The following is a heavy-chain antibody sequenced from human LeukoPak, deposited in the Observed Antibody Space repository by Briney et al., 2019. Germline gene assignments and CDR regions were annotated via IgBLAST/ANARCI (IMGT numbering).Heavy chain of an antibody. CDR3: AKEGYSRGYHSYYYMDV. J-gene: IGHJ6*03. CDR2: ISYDGSNK. D-gene: IGHD6-13*01. CDR1: GFTFSRYG. Sequence: GGSLRLSCAASGFTFSRYGMHWLRQAPGKGLEWVTAISYDGSNKYYADSVKGRFTISRDNSKNTLYVQMNSLRAEDTAVYYCAKEGYSRGYHSYYYMDVWGKGTTVTISS. V-gene: IGHV3-30*04.